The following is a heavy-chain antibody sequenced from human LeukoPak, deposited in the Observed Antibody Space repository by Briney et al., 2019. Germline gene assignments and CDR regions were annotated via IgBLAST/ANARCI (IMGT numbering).Heavy chain of an antibody. CDR2: IRSKAYGGTT. CDR3: TSTVTTWAEYFQH. D-gene: IGHD4-17*01. J-gene: IGHJ1*01. V-gene: IGHV3-49*04. CDR1: GFTFGDYA. Sequence: AGGSLRLSCTASGFTFGDYAMSWVRQAPGKGLEWVGFIRSKAYGGTTEYAASVKGRFTISRDDSKSIAYLQMNSLKTEDTAVYYCTSTVTTWAEYFQHLGQGTLVTVSS.